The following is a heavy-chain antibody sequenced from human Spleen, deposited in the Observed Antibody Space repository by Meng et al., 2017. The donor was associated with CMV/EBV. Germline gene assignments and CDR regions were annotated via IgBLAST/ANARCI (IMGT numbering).Heavy chain of an antibody. CDR1: GGSISSSSYY. V-gene: IGHV4-39*07. CDR2: IYYSGST. J-gene: IGHJ6*02. CDR3: ARGRGGPGYSYGSIIPYYYGMDV. D-gene: IGHD5-18*01. Sequence: SETLSLTCTVSGGSISSSSYYWGWIRQPPGKGLEWIGSIYYSGSTNYNPSLKSRVTISVDTSKNQFSLKLSSVTAADTAVYYCARGRGGPGYSYGSIIPYYYGMDVWGQGTTVTVSS.